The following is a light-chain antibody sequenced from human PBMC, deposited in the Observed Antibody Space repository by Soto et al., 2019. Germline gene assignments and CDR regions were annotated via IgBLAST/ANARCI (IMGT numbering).Light chain of an antibody. CDR1: QSVSVNS. CDR2: AAS. CDR3: QQYGGSPFT. J-gene: IGKJ3*01. Sequence: EIVLTQSPGTLSLSPGERATLSCRASQSVSVNSLAWYQQKGGQAPRLLIYAASTRATGVPDRFSGTGSGTDFALTISRLENDDSEVYSCQQYGGSPFTLGPGTKVDIK. V-gene: IGKV3-20*01.